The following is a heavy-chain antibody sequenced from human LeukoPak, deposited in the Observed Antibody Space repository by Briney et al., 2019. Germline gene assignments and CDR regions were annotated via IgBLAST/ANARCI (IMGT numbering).Heavy chain of an antibody. J-gene: IGHJ4*02. CDR1: GFTFSSYS. Sequence: GSLKLSCAASGFTFSSYSTNWVRQPPGKGLEWIGYIYYSGSTNYNPSLKSRVTISVDTSKNQFSLKLSSVTAADTAMYYCARSELLWFGGVNSGFDYWGQGTLVTVSS. CDR3: ARSELLWFGGVNSGFDY. D-gene: IGHD3-10*01. CDR2: IYYSGST. V-gene: IGHV4-59*01.